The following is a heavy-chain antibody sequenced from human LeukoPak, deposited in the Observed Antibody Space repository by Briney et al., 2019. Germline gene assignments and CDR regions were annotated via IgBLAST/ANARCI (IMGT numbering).Heavy chain of an antibody. J-gene: IGHJ6*03. D-gene: IGHD6-6*01. CDR2: ISGSGGST. Sequence: GGSLRLSCVASGFTFSSYAMSRVRQAPGKGLEWLSGISGSGGSTYYADSVKGRFTISRDNFKNTLFLQMSSLRAEDTALYYCAKRSSSSNIAYMDVWGKGTTVTVSS. V-gene: IGHV3-23*01. CDR1: GFTFSSYA. CDR3: AKRSSSSNIAYMDV.